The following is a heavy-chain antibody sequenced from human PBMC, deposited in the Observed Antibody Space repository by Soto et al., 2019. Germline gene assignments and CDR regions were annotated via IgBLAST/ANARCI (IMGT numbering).Heavy chain of an antibody. D-gene: IGHD4-4*01. CDR2: ISSSSSYI. CDR3: ARDKSYSNYYYYGMDV. V-gene: IGHV3-21*04. J-gene: IGHJ6*02. Sequence: LRLSCAASRFTFSSYSMNWVRQAPGKGLEWGSSISSSSSYIYYADSVKGRFTISRDNAKNSLYLQMNSLRAEDTAVYYCARDKSYSNYYYYGMDVWGQGTTVTVSS. CDR1: RFTFSSYS.